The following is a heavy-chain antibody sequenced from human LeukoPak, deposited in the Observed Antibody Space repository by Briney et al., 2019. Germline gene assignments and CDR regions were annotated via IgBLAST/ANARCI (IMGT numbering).Heavy chain of an antibody. CDR2: MSVGSGLI. CDR3: AREFEGTASGAGY. D-gene: IGHD1-26*01. V-gene: IGHV3-21*01. J-gene: IGHJ4*02. CDR1: GFTFSSYS. Sequence: GGSLRLSCAASGFTFSSYSMNWIRQAPGKGLEWVSSMSVGSGLIYYAESVKGRFTASRDNAKKSLYLQMNSLRAEDTAVYYCAREFEGTASGAGYWGQGTLVAVSS.